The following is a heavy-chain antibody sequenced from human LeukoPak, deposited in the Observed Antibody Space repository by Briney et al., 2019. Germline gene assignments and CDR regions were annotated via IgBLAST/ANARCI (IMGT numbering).Heavy chain of an antibody. V-gene: IGHV4-39*01. CDR3: ARQGTMTRGGYWLDP. Sequence: SETLSLTCTVSGASINTSNFYWGWIRQPPGKGLESIGSVSHTGSTYSNPSLNSRVTISVDTSKNQFSLKLSSVTAADTAVYYCARQGTMTRGGYWLDPWGQGTLLTVSS. CDR2: VSHTGST. D-gene: IGHD3-10*01. J-gene: IGHJ5*02. CDR1: GASINTSNFY.